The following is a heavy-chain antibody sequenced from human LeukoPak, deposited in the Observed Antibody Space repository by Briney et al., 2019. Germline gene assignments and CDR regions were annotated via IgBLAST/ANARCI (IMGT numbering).Heavy chain of an antibody. CDR2: ISGDSTYI. Sequence: GGSLRLSCAASGFTFASYSMNWVRQAPGKGLEWVSSISGDSTYIYNAGSVKGRFTISRDNAQASLYLQMISLRADDTAVYYCARVSGRLERQSDLDYWGQGTLAIVSS. CDR1: GFTFASYS. CDR3: ARVSGRLERQSDLDY. J-gene: IGHJ4*02. D-gene: IGHD1-1*01. V-gene: IGHV3-21*01.